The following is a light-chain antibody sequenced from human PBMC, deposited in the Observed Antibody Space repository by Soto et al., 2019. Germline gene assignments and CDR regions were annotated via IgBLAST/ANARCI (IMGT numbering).Light chain of an antibody. Sequence: EIEMPQSPATLSVSEGERASVSCRSSQSISTKLAWYQQKPGQAPRLLIYGASTRATGIPVRFSGSGSGTEFTLTITSLQFEDFAVYYCQEYNDWRPISFGGGTKVDIK. CDR3: QEYNDWRPIS. J-gene: IGKJ4*01. V-gene: IGKV3-15*01. CDR1: QSISTK. CDR2: GAS.